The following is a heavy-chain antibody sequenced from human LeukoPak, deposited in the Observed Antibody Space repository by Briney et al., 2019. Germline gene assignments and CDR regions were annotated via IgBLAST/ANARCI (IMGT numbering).Heavy chain of an antibody. CDR2: INPNSGGT. J-gene: IGHJ5*02. V-gene: IGHV1-2*02. D-gene: IGHD3-10*01. Sequence: GASVKVSCKASGYTFTGYYMHWVRQAPGQGLEWMGWINPNSGGTNYAQKFQGRVTMTRDTSISTAYMELSRLRSDDTAVYYCARDTNYYGSGSYYQATNWFDPWGQGTLVTVSS. CDR3: ARDTNYYGSGSYYQATNWFDP. CDR1: GYTFTGYY.